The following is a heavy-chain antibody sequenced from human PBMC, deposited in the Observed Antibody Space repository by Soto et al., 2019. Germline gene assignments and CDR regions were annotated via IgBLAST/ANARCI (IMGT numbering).Heavy chain of an antibody. D-gene: IGHD2-8*02. J-gene: IGHJ4*02. V-gene: IGHV4-34*01. CDR2: INHSGST. CDR3: ARRGSVPNGYFDY. Sequence: PSETLSLTCADYGGSFSGYYWSWIRQPPGKGLEWIGEINHSGSTNYNPSLKSRVTISVDTSKNQFSLKLSSVTAADTAVYYCARRGSVPNGYFDYWGQGTLVTVSS. CDR1: GGSFSGYY.